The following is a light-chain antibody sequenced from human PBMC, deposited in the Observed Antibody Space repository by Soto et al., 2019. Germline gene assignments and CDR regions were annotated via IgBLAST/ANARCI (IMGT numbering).Light chain of an antibody. V-gene: IGLV2-14*01. J-gene: IGLJ1*01. CDR3: SSYTSSSTPKV. CDR1: SSDVGGYDY. Sequence: QSVLTQPASVPGSPGQSITISCTGTSSDVGGYDYVSWYQQHPGKAPKLMIYEVSNRPSGVSNRFSGSKYANTASLTISGLQAEDEADYYCSSYTSSSTPKVFGTGTKVTVL. CDR2: EVS.